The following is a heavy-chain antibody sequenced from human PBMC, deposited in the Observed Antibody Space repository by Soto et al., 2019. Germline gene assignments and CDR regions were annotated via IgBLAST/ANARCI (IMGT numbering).Heavy chain of an antibody. CDR3: GETISLQWYYMAV. Sequence: SQTLSLTCAISGDSVSSNSAAWNWIRQSPSRGLEWLGRTYYRSRWYNDYAVSVKSRITVNPDTSKNQFSLHLNSVTPEDTAVFYGGETISLQWYYMAVWDKGTTVTVSS. CDR1: GDSVSSNSAA. D-gene: IGHD6-19*01. J-gene: IGHJ6*03. V-gene: IGHV6-1*01. CDR2: TYYRSRWYN.